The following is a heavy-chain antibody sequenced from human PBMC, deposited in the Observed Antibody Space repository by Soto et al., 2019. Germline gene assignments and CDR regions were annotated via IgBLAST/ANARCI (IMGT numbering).Heavy chain of an antibody. CDR1: GGSISSYY. J-gene: IGHJ5*02. Sequence: QVQLQESGPGLVKPSETLSLTCTVSGGSISSYYWSWIRQPPGKGLEWIGYIYYSGSTYYNPSLKSRFTMSVDTSRNQLLLQLHSVTAADTAVYYCARGSAGSGKNNGFDPWGQGTLVTVSS. D-gene: IGHD3-10*01. CDR2: IYYSGST. CDR3: ARGSAGSGKNNGFDP. V-gene: IGHV4-59*01.